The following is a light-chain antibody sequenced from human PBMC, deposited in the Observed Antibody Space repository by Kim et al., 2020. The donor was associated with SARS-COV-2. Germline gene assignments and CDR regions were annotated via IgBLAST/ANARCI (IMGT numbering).Light chain of an antibody. Sequence: EIVMTQSPATLSVSPGERATLSCRASRSVSSHLAWYQQKPGQGPRLLIYGASTTATGVPDRFSGSGSGTDFTLTISSLHSEDFAVYYCQHYVNWPLTFGGGTKVDIK. V-gene: IGKV3-15*01. CDR3: QHYVNWPLT. J-gene: IGKJ4*01. CDR1: RSVSSH. CDR2: GAS.